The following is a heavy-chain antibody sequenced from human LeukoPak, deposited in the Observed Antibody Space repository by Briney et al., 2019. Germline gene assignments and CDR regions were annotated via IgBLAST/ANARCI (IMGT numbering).Heavy chain of an antibody. V-gene: IGHV4-30-2*01. J-gene: IGHJ4*02. CDR3: ARSQNYYGSGDY. CDR1: GGSISSGGYS. CDR2: IYHSGST. Sequence: NASETLSLTCAVSGGSISSGGYSWSWIRQPPGKGLEWIGYIYHSGSTYYNPSLKSRVTISVDRSKNQFSLKLSSVTAADTAVYYCARSQNYYGSGDYWSQGTLVTVSS. D-gene: IGHD3-10*01.